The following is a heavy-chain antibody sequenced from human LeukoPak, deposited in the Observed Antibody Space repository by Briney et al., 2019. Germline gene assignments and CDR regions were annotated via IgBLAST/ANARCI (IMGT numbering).Heavy chain of an antibody. Sequence: SVKVSCKASGGTFSSYAISWVRQAPGQGLEWMGRIIPILGIASYAQKFQGRVTMTRDTSTSTVYMELSSLRSEDTAVYYCARDTYGGNGQFDYWGQGTLVTVSS. J-gene: IGHJ4*02. CDR2: IIPILGIA. V-gene: IGHV1-69*04. CDR1: GGTFSSYA. D-gene: IGHD4-23*01. CDR3: ARDTYGGNGQFDY.